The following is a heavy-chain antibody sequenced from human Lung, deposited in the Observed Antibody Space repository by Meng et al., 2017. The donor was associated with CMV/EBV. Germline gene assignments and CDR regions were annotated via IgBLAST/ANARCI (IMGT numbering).Heavy chain of an antibody. D-gene: IGHD6-13*01. V-gene: IGHV4-59*11. Sequence: GSLRLXCIVSGGSISTHYWSWIRQPPGKGLEWIGYVFYNGNANYNPSLTSRVTISVDTSKNQFSLKLNSVTAADTAVYYCARSRAAWGWFDPWGRGTLVTVSS. J-gene: IGHJ5*02. CDR2: VFYNGNA. CDR3: ARSRAAWGWFDP. CDR1: GGSISTHY.